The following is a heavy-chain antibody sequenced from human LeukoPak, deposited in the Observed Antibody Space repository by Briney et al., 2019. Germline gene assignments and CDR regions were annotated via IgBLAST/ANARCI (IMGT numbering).Heavy chain of an antibody. Sequence: SVKVSCKASGGTFSSYAISWVRQAPGQGLEWMGGIIPIFGTANYAQKFQGRVTITADESTSTAYMELSSLRSEDTAVYYCVEGGIAPLNWFDPWGQGTLVTVSS. CDR3: VEGGIAPLNWFDP. CDR1: GGTFSSYA. D-gene: IGHD6-13*01. V-gene: IGHV1-69*13. J-gene: IGHJ5*02. CDR2: IIPIFGTA.